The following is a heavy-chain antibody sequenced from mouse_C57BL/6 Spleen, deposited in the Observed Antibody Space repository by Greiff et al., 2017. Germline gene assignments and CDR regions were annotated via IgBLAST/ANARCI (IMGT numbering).Heavy chain of an antibody. V-gene: IGHV1-59*01. J-gene: IGHJ2*01. D-gene: IGHD1-1*01. Sequence: QVQLQQPGAELVRPGTSVKLSCKASGYTFTSYWMHWVKQRPGQGLEWIGVIDPSDSYTNYNQKFKGKATLTVDTSSSTAYMQLSSLTSEDSAVYYCARLGYYGSSHSDDWGQGTTLTVSS. CDR2: IDPSDSYT. CDR3: ARLGYYGSSHSDD. CDR1: GYTFTSYW.